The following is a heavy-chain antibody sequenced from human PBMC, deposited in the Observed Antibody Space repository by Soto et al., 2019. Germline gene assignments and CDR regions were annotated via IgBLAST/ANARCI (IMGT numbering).Heavy chain of an antibody. CDR2: IYLSGST. D-gene: IGHD4-17*01. J-gene: IGHJ6*02. CDR1: GGSISSGGYS. V-gene: IGHV4-30-2*01. Sequence: SETLSLTCAVSGGSISSGGYSWGWIRQPPGKGLEWIGYIYLSGSTYYNPSLKSRVTISVDRSKNQFSLKLSSVTAADTAVYYCARDRVTTRPYKGYYYYGMDVWGQGTTVTVSS. CDR3: ARDRVTTRPYKGYYYYGMDV.